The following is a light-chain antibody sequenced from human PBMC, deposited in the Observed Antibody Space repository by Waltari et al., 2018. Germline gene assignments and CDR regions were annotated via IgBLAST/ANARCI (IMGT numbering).Light chain of an antibody. V-gene: IGLV2-23*02. J-gene: IGLJ2*01. CDR3: CSSGGVNTLGVL. Sequence: QSALTQPASVSGSPGQSITITCTGSSADVGGYNLVSWYPHHPGQAPRLLIYEVNERPSGIPYRFSGSKSGNSASLTISGLQIEDEADYYCCSSGGVNTLGVLFGGGSKLTV. CDR2: EVN. CDR1: SADVGGYNL.